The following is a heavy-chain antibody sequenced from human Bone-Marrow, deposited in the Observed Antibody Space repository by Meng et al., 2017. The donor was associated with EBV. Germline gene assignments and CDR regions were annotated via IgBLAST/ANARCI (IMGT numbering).Heavy chain of an antibody. CDR1: GSTFTDYS. J-gene: IGHJ5*02. D-gene: IGHD3-10*01. Sequence: QGQLVQPWSWLKKLGASVKVSCKASGSTFTDYSLNWVRQAPGKGLEWMGWINTNTGNPTYAQGFTGRFVFSLDTSVSTAYLQISSLKAEDTAVYYCARFGELFRNWFDPWGQGTLVTVS. V-gene: IGHV7-4-1*02. CDR3: ARFGELFRNWFDP. CDR2: INTNTGNP.